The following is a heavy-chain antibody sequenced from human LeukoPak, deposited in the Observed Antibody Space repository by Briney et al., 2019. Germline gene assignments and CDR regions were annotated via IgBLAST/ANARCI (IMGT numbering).Heavy chain of an antibody. J-gene: IGHJ4*02. D-gene: IGHD3-22*01. V-gene: IGHV4-39*01. CDR3: ARHDGSYYDTPFDY. Sequence: SETLSLTCTLSGGSISSSSYYCGWIRQPPGKGLEWIGSVYYSGSTYYNPSLKSRVTISVDTSNNQFSLKLSSVTAADAAVYYCARHDGSYYDTPFDYWGQGTLVTVSS. CDR2: VYYSGST. CDR1: GGSISSSSYY.